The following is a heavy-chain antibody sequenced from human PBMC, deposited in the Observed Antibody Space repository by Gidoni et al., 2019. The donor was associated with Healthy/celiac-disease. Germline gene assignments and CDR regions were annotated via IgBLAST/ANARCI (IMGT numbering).Heavy chain of an antibody. CDR1: GFTVSSNY. Sequence: EVQLVESGGGLVQPGGSLSLSCAASGFTVSSNYMSWVRQAPGKGLEWVSVIYSGGSTYYADSVKGRFTISRDNSKNTLYLQMNSLRAEDTAVYYCAREFYDSSGYSHDAFDIWGQGTMVTVSS. CDR2: IYSGGST. J-gene: IGHJ3*02. CDR3: AREFYDSSGYSHDAFDI. D-gene: IGHD3-22*01. V-gene: IGHV3-66*01.